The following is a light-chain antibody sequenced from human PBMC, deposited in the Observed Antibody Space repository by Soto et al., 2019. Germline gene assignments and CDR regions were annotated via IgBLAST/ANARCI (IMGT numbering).Light chain of an antibody. Sequence: DIQMTQSPSTLSASVGDRVTITCRASQSVNNWLAWYQQKPGKAPKLLIYKASTLQTGVPSRFSGSGSGTDFTLTISSLQPDDAATYYCQQYNSYSWKFGQGTKVEI. V-gene: IGKV1-5*03. CDR1: QSVNNW. CDR2: KAS. CDR3: QQYNSYSWK. J-gene: IGKJ1*01.